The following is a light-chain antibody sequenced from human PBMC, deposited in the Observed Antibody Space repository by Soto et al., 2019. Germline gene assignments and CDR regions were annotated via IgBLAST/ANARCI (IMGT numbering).Light chain of an antibody. CDR1: QSVGSY. J-gene: IGKJ4*01. Sequence: VLIQSAATLSLSPGETSTHSCRASQSVGSYLAWYQHKPGQAPRLLISDASNRATGIPARFSGSGSETDFTLTISSLEPEDSAVYYCQQRSNWPSLTFGGGTKVDI. V-gene: IGKV3-11*01. CDR3: QQRSNWPSLT. CDR2: DAS.